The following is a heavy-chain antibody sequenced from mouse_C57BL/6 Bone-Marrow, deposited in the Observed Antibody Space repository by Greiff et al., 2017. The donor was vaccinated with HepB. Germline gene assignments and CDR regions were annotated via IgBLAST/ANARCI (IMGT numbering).Heavy chain of an antibody. J-gene: IGHJ4*01. Sequence: EVQVVESGGDLVKPGGSLKLSCAASGFTFSSYGMSWVRQTPDKRLEWVATISSGGSYTYYPDSVKGRFTISRDNAKNTLYLQMSSLKSEDTAMYYCARTYGNYAMDYWGQGTSVTVSS. CDR3: ARTYGNYAMDY. V-gene: IGHV5-6*01. D-gene: IGHD2-1*01. CDR2: ISSGGSYT. CDR1: GFTFSSYG.